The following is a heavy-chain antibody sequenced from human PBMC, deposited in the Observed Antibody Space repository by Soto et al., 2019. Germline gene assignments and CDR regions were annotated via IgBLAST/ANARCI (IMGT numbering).Heavy chain of an antibody. CDR1: GGTFSSYA. CDR3: AREVAPDYGMDV. J-gene: IGHJ6*02. D-gene: IGHD5-12*01. Sequence: SVTVSCTASGGTFSSYAISWVRQAPGQGLEWMGGIIPIFGTANYAQKFQGRVTITADESTSTAYMELSSLRSEDTAVYYCAREVAPDYGMDVWGQGTTVTVAS. CDR2: IIPIFGTA. V-gene: IGHV1-69*13.